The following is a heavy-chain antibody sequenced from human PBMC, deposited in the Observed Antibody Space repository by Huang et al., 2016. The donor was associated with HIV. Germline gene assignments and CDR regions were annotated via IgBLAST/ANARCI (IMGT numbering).Heavy chain of an antibody. CDR3: AMSLRYQYDSRSYWGRYFDY. CDR1: GGSFSDQI. CDR2: IIPLFRAP. D-gene: IGHD3-16*01. Sequence: QVQLEQSGPAVRKPGSSVKVSCQASGGSFSDQIISWVRQAPGQRFEWMGCIIPLFRAPAYAQEFKGRVTMTADESTATIYMELNSLTSEDTAVYYCAMSLRYQYDSRSYWGRYFDYWGQGTLVTVSS. J-gene: IGHJ4*02. V-gene: IGHV1-69*01.